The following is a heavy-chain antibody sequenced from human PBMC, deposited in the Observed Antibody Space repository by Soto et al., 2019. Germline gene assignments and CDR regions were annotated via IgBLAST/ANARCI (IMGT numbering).Heavy chain of an antibody. J-gene: IGHJ6*02. Sequence: SETLPLTWTVSGGSISSSSYYWGWIRQPPGKGLEWIGSIYYSGSTYYNPSLKSRVTISVDTSKNQFSLKLSSVTAADTAVYYCARGSGSLYYYYGMDVWGQGTTVTVSS. CDR1: GGSISSSSYY. D-gene: IGHD3-10*01. CDR2: IYYSGST. CDR3: ARGSGSLYYYYGMDV. V-gene: IGHV4-39*01.